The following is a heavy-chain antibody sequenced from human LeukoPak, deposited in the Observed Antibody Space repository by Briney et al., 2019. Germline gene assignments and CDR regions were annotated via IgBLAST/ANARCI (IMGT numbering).Heavy chain of an antibody. Sequence: PGGSLRLSCTASGFTFGDYAMSWVRQAPGQGREWVGFIRSKAYGGTTEYSASVKGRFTISRDDSKSIAYLQMNSLKTEDTAVYYCTRVVGYCSGGSCYSAAFDIWGQGTMVTVSS. D-gene: IGHD2-15*01. CDR2: IRSKAYGGTT. J-gene: IGHJ3*02. V-gene: IGHV3-49*04. CDR1: GFTFGDYA. CDR3: TRVVGYCSGGSCYSAAFDI.